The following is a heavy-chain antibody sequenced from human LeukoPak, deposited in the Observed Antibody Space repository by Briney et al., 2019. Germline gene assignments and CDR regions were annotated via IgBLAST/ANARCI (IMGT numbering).Heavy chain of an antibody. Sequence: ASVKVSCKASGYTFTSYGISWVRQAPGQGLEWMGWISAYNGNTYYAQKVQGRVTMTTDTSTSTAYMELRSLRSDDTAVYYCARDLCSPDSSGYIDTFDIWGQGTMVIVSS. J-gene: IGHJ3*02. CDR3: ARDLCSPDSSGYIDTFDI. V-gene: IGHV1-18*01. CDR2: ISAYNGNT. D-gene: IGHD3-22*01. CDR1: GYTFTSYG.